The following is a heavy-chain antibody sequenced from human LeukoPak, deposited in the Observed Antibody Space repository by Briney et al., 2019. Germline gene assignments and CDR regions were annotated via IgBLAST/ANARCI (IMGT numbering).Heavy chain of an antibody. V-gene: IGHV1-24*01. D-gene: IGHD5-12*01. Sequence: ASVKVSCKVSGYTLTELSMHWVRQAPGKGLEWMGGFDPEDGETIYAQKFQGRVTMTEDTSTDTAYMELSSLRSEDTAVYYCATRYSGYDPLDYWGQGTLVTVSS. CDR1: GYTLTELS. CDR2: FDPEDGET. CDR3: ATRYSGYDPLDY. J-gene: IGHJ4*02.